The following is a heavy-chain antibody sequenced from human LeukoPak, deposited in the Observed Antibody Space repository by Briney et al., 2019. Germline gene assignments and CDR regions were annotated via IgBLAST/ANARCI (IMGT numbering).Heavy chain of an antibody. V-gene: IGHV4-30-4*01. CDR3: ARDRHYYDSSGYYSY. D-gene: IGHD3-22*01. Sequence: PSETLSLTCTVSGGSLSNSDYYWTWIRQPPGKGLEWIGNIYYRGSTNYNPSLKSRVTISVDTSKNQFSLKLSSVTAADTAVYYCARDRHYYDSSGYYSYWGQGTLVTVSS. CDR2: IYYRGST. CDR1: GGSLSNSDYY. J-gene: IGHJ4*02.